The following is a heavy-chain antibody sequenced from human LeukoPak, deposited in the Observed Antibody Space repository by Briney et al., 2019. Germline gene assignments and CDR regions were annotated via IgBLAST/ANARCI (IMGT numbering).Heavy chain of an antibody. Sequence: NPSETLSLTCAVSGGSITNYYWSWIRQPPGKGLEWIGYMFYSGGTYYNPSLKSRVTISVDRSQNQFSLKLSSVTAADTAVYYCSTFNYYYYGMDVWGQGTTVAVSS. CDR1: GGSITNYY. V-gene: IGHV4-59*01. J-gene: IGHJ6*02. CDR3: STFNYYYYGMDV. CDR2: MFYSGGT.